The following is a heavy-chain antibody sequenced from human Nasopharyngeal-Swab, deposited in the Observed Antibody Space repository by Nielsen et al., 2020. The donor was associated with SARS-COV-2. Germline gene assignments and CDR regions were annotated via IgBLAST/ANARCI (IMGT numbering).Heavy chain of an antibody. D-gene: IGHD2-15*01. CDR2: IYHSGST. CDR1: GGSISSSKW. CDR3: ARTWLSSGGSWISLDV. V-gene: IGHV4-4*02. J-gene: IGHJ6*02. Sequence: SETLSRNCAGSGGSISSSKWWSWVRQPPGKGLEWIGEIYHSGSTNYNPSLTSRVTISVDKSKNQFSLKLSSVTAADTAVYYCARTWLSSGGSWISLDVWGQGTTVTVSS.